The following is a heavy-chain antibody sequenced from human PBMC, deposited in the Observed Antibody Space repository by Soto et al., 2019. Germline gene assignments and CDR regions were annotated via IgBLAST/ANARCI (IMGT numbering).Heavy chain of an antibody. CDR2: IYYSGST. D-gene: IGHD1-7*01. CDR1: GGSISSYY. Sequence: SETLSLTCTVSGGSISSYYWSWIRQPPGKGLEWIGYIYYSGSTNYNPSLKSRVTISVDTSKNQFSLRLSSVTAADTAVYYCAREWNYGLFDPWGQGTLVTVSS. CDR3: AREWNYGLFDP. J-gene: IGHJ5*02. V-gene: IGHV4-59*01.